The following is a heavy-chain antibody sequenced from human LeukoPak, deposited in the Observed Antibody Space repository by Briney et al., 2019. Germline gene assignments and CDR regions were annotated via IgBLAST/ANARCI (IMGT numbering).Heavy chain of an antibody. V-gene: IGHV1-69*06. Sequence: GASVKVSCKASGGTFSSYAISWVRQAPGQGLEWMGGIIPIFGTANYAQKFQGRVTITADKSTSTAYMELSSLRSEDTAVYYCARGLQITENAFDIWGQGTMVTVSS. CDR1: GGTFSSYA. CDR2: IIPIFGTA. J-gene: IGHJ3*02. CDR3: ARGLQITENAFDI. D-gene: IGHD1-14*01.